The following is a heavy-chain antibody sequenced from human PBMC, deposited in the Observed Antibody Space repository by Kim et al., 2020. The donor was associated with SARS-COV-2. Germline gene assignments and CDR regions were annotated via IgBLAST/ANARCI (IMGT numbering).Heavy chain of an antibody. D-gene: IGHD3-3*01. CDR1: GFTFSSYA. Sequence: GGSLRLSCAASGFTFSSYAMSWVRQAPGKGLEWVSAISGSGGSTYYADSVKGRFTISRDNSKNTLYLQMNSLRAEDTAVYYCAKVPKAVYDFWSGYYWPDVWGQGTTVTVSS. J-gene: IGHJ6*02. CDR2: ISGSGGST. V-gene: IGHV3-23*01. CDR3: AKVPKAVYDFWSGYYWPDV.